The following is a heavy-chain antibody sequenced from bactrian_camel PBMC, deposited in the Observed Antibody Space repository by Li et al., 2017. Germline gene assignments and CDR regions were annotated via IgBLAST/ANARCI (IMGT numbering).Heavy chain of an antibody. CDR3: AAYRHESWDPPCTILAARYTS. CDR1: GISLRSAFC. D-gene: IGHD3*01. CDR2: ISTGTSDPGRT. V-gene: IGHV3S55*01. Sequence: VQLVESGGGSVQAGESLRLSCAGTGISLRSAFCVGWFRQTPGQEREGVATISTGTSDPGRTYYADSVKGRFTISRDNAKNTLYLQMNNLKPDDASMYFCAAYRHESWDPPCTILAARYTSWGQGTQVTVS. J-gene: IGHJ4*01.